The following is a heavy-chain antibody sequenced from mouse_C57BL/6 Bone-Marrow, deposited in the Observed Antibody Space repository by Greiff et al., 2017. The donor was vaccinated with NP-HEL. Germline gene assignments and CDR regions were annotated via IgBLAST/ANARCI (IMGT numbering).Heavy chain of an antibody. J-gene: IGHJ2*01. Sequence: QVQLQQPGTELVKPGASVKLSCKASGYTFTSYWMHWVKQRPGQGLEWIGNINPSNGGTNYNEKFKSKATLTVDKSSSTAYMQLSSLTSEDSAVYYCARETIYDEYERYFDYWGQGTTLTVSS. D-gene: IGHD2-4*01. CDR2: INPSNGGT. CDR3: ARETIYDEYERYFDY. CDR1: GYTFTSYW. V-gene: IGHV1-53*01.